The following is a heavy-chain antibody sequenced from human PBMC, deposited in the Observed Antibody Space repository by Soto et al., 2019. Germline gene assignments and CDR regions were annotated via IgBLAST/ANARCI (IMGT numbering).Heavy chain of an antibody. CDR1: SYPFASYG. J-gene: IGHJ3*02. Sequence: ASVQFFCTASSYPFASYGISWVRQARRQGLEWVAWISAYNGNRDTAQKFQGRVTMTLYTSTDTAHMELGDLTSADTGLYFCARGRIVASIHDAFESWGQGTKVTVSS. CDR3: ARGRIVASIHDAFES. CDR2: ISAYNGNR. V-gene: IGHV1-18*01. D-gene: IGHD5-12*01.